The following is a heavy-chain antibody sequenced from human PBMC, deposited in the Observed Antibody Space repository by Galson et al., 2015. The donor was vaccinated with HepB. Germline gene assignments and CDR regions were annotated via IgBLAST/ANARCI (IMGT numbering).Heavy chain of an antibody. CDR2: INPNNGGP. V-gene: IGHV1-2*04. CDR1: GYTFTGYY. J-gene: IGHJ6*02. Sequence: SVKVSCKASGYTFTGYYIHWVRQAPGQGLEWMGWINPNNGGPNYAQKFQGWVTMTRDTSISTAYMELSRLRSDDTAVYYCARDRLSSSSYYYYGMDVWGQGTTVTVSS. CDR3: ARDRLSSSSYYYYGMDV. D-gene: IGHD6-13*01.